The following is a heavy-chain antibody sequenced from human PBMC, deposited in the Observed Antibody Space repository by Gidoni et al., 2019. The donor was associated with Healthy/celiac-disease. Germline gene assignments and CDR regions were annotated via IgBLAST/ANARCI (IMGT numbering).Heavy chain of an antibody. J-gene: IGHJ4*02. CDR3: AKGGDYGDYPNYYFDY. CDR2: ISGSGGST. CDR1: GLPFSSYA. Sequence: EVQLLESGGGLVQPGGSLRLSCSASGLPFSSYAMSLVRQAPGKGLEWVSAISGSGGSTYYADSVKGRFTISRDNSKNTLYLQMNSLRAEDTAVYYCAKGGDYGDYPNYYFDYWGQGTLVTVSS. D-gene: IGHD4-17*01. V-gene: IGHV3-23*01.